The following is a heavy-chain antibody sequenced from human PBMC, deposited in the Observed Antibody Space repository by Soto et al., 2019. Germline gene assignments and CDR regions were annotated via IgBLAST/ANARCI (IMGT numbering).Heavy chain of an antibody. CDR2: ISSSSSYI. V-gene: IGHV3-21*01. J-gene: IGHJ4*02. Sequence: EVQLVESGGGLVKPGGSLRLSCAASGFTFSTYSMNWVCQAPGKGLEWVSSISSSSSYIYYADSVKGRFTISRDNAKNSLYLQMNSLRAEDTAVYYCARDLNTYYDFWSGYYDYWGQGTLVTVSS. CDR1: GFTFSTYS. CDR3: ARDLNTYYDFWSGYYDY. D-gene: IGHD3-3*01.